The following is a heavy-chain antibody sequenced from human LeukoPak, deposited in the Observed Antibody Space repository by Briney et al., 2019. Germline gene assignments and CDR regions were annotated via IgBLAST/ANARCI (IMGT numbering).Heavy chain of an antibody. Sequence: ASVKVSCKASGYTFTGYYMHWVRQAPGQGHEWMGWINPNSGGTNYAQKFQGRVTMTRDTSISTAYMELSRLRSDDTAVYYCARDPLSIVVVPAAMGLDYWGQGTLVTVSS. V-gene: IGHV1-2*02. J-gene: IGHJ4*02. CDR2: INPNSGGT. D-gene: IGHD2-2*01. CDR3: ARDPLSIVVVPAAMGLDY. CDR1: GYTFTGYY.